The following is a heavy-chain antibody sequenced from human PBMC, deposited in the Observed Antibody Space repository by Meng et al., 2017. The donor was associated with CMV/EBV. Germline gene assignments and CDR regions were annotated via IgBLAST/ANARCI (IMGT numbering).Heavy chain of an antibody. CDR2: ISSSSSTI. CDR1: GFTFSSYS. V-gene: IGHV3-48*04. Sequence: GGSLRLSCAASGFTFSSYSMNWVRQAPGKGLEWVSYISSSSSTIYYADSVKGRFTISRDNAKNSLYLQMNSLRAEDTAVHYCARGWNYVDQRVFDYWGQGTLVTVSS. CDR3: ARGWNYVDQRVFDY. D-gene: IGHD1-7*01. J-gene: IGHJ4*02.